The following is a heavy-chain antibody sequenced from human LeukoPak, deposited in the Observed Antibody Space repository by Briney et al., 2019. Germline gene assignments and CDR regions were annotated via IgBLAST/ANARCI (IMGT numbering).Heavy chain of an antibody. D-gene: IGHD3-9*01. CDR3: ARVYDILTGYYLFDY. CDR1: GYTFTGYY. V-gene: IGHV1-2*02. J-gene: IGHJ4*02. CDR2: INPNSGGT. Sequence: ASVKVSCKASGYTFTGYYMHWVRQAPGQGLEWMGWINPNSGGTNYAQKFQGRVTMTRDTSISTAYMELRSLRSDDTAVYYCARVYDILTGYYLFDYWGQGTLVTVSS.